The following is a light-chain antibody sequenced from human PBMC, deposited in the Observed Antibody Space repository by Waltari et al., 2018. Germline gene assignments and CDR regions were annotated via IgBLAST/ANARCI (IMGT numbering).Light chain of an antibody. CDR3: NSYTSSASRV. V-gene: IGLV2-14*03. J-gene: IGLJ3*02. CDR1: SRAVVGYAY. Sequence: QSALTQPASVSGSPGQSTTIPCTGTSRAVVGYAYVTWYQQHSGKAPKLIIFNVKNRPSGVSTRFSGSKSGNTASLTISGLQAEDEAHYYCNSYTSSASRVFGGGTKLTVL. CDR2: NVK.